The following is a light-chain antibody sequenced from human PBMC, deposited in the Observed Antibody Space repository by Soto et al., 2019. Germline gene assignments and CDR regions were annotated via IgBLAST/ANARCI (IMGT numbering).Light chain of an antibody. Sequence: EIVLTQSPATLSLSPGERATLSCRASQSVSTYLAWYQQKPGQAPRLLIYDTSNRATGIPARFSGSGSGTDFTLAISSLEPEDLAVYYCQQRTNWQSFGGGTKVEI. CDR2: DTS. CDR1: QSVSTY. CDR3: QQRTNWQS. V-gene: IGKV3-11*01. J-gene: IGKJ4*01.